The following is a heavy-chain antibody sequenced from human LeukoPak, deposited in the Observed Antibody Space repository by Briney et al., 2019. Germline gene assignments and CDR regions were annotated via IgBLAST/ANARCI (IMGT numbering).Heavy chain of an antibody. J-gene: IGHJ4*02. V-gene: IGHV3-48*03. CDR2: ISSGGSTI. CDR3: ARDAPPNYDSSGYWFDD. D-gene: IGHD3-22*01. Sequence: GGSLRLSCAASGFTFSSYEMNWVRQAPGKGLEWISYISSGGSTIYYTDSVKGRFTISRDNAKNSLSLQMNSLRDEDTAVYYCARDAPPNYDSSGYWFDDWGQGTLVTVSS. CDR1: GFTFSSYE.